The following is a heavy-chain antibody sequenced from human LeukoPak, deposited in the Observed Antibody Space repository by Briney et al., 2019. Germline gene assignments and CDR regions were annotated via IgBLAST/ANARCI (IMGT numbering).Heavy chain of an antibody. V-gene: IGHV4-59*01. CDR3: ARAALLPPVGWRAFDI. CDR2: IYYSGST. Sequence: SQTLSLTCTVSGGSISSYYWSWIRQPPGKGLEWIGYIYYSGSTNYNPSLKSRVTISVDTSKNQFSLKLSSVTAADTAVYYCARAALLPPVGWRAFDIWGQGTMVTVSS. D-gene: IGHD1-26*01. CDR1: GGSISSYY. J-gene: IGHJ3*02.